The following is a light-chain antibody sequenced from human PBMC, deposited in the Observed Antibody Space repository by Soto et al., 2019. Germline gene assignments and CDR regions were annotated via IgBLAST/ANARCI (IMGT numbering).Light chain of an antibody. J-gene: IGKJ1*01. CDR3: MQSIQLRS. CDR1: QSLLHSSGRTY. V-gene: IGKV2D-29*01. CDR2: EAS. Sequence: DVVLTQTPLSLSATPGQPASISCTSSQSLLHSSGRTYLDWYLQKPGQPPQILIYEASNRLPGAPDRFSGSGSRTDFTLTISRVEAEDVGVSFCMQSIQLRSFGQRTKVEIK.